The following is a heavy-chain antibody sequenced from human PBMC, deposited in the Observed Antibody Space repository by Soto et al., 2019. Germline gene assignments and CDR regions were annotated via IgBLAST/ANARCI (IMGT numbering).Heavy chain of an antibody. CDR3: ARARVEDPSHPRLDAFDL. CDR2: LYRGGST. J-gene: IGHJ3*01. CDR1: GFTVSSNF. Sequence: GGSLRLSCAASGFTVSSNFMTWVRQAPGSXLEWVAALYRGGSTYYAGAVRGRFTISRDNPENTLYLRMNSLRVDDTAVYYCARARVEDPSHPRLDAFDLWGQGALVTVSS. V-gene: IGHV3-53*01.